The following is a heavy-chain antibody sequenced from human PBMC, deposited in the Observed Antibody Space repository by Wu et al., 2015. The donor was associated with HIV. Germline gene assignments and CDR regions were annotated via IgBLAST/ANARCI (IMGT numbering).Heavy chain of an antibody. J-gene: IGHJ5*02. V-gene: IGHV4-34*02. CDR2: MNDSGST. Sequence: QVQLQQRGAGLLKPSETLSLTCAVYGDSFSDYYWHYIRQSPEKGLEWIGEMNDSGSTNYNPSLKSRVTISVDTSKNQFSLKLSSVTAADTAVYYCARGPRLIYSQMNWLDPWGQGTLVTVSS. D-gene: IGHD5-12*01. CDR1: GDSFSDYY. CDR3: ARGPRLIYSQMNWLDP.